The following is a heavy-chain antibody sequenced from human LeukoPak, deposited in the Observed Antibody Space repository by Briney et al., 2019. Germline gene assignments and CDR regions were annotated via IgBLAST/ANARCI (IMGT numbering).Heavy chain of an antibody. CDR3: AKTNGYYDL. D-gene: IGHD3-22*01. Sequence: GGSLRLSCAASGFTFSSNGMSWVRKAPGKGLEWVSSISGSGDKTYYADSVKGRFTVSRDNSKSTMYLQMNSLRAEDTAVYHCAKTNGYYDLWGQGTLVIVSS. V-gene: IGHV3-23*01. CDR1: GFTFSSNG. J-gene: IGHJ4*02. CDR2: ISGSGDKT.